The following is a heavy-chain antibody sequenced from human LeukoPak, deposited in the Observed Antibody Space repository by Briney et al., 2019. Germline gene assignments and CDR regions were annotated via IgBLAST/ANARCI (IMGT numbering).Heavy chain of an antibody. Sequence: GGSLRLSCAASGFTFSNYGMNWVRQAPGKGLEWVSVIYSGGSTYYADSVKGRFTISRDNSKNTLYLQMNSLRAEDTAVYYCASDPYGYYYCGMDVWGQGTTVTVSS. J-gene: IGHJ6*02. CDR3: ASDPYGYYYCGMDV. D-gene: IGHD4-17*01. CDR1: GFTFSNYG. CDR2: IYSGGST. V-gene: IGHV3-53*01.